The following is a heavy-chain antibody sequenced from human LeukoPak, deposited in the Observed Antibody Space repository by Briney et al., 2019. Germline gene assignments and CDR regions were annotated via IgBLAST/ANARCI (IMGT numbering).Heavy chain of an antibody. Sequence: GASVKVSCKASGYTFTGYYMHWVRQAPGQGLEWMGRINPNSGGTNYAQKFQGRVTMTRDTSISTAYMELSRLRSDDTAVYYCASRDAAGTIAVAGTVDYWGQGTLVTVSS. D-gene: IGHD6-19*01. CDR3: ASRDAAGTIAVAGTVDY. J-gene: IGHJ4*02. CDR1: GYTFTGYY. CDR2: INPNSGGT. V-gene: IGHV1-2*06.